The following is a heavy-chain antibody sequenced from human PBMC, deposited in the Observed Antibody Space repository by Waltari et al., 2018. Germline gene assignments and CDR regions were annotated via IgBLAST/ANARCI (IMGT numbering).Heavy chain of an antibody. D-gene: IGHD3-16*01. Sequence: QVQLVESGGGVVQSGRSLRLSCAASEFSFGAYGMHWVRQAPGKGLEWLAVISIDGTETYYADSVQGRFYISRDNFANTLYLQMDSLRPEDTAVYFCARGICQKLWGELDHWGQGALVTVSS. V-gene: IGHV3-30*03. CDR2: ISIDGTET. CDR1: EFSFGAYG. CDR3: ARGICQKLWGELDH. J-gene: IGHJ4*02.